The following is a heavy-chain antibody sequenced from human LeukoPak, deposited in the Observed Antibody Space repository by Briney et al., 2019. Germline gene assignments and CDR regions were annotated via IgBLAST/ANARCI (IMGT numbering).Heavy chain of an antibody. J-gene: IGHJ4*02. CDR1: GYSISSGYY. Sequence: SETLSLTCTVSGYSISSGYYWGWIRQPPGKGLEWIGRSYISGSTDYNPSPKSRVTMSVDTSKNQFSLKLTSVTAADTAVYYCAVDYTNYGTFDYWGQGTLVTVSS. CDR3: AVDYTNYGTFDY. D-gene: IGHD4-11*01. V-gene: IGHV4-38-2*02. CDR2: SYISGST.